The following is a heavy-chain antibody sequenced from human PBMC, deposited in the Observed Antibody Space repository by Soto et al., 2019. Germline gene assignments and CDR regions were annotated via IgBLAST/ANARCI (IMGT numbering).Heavy chain of an antibody. CDR3: AGGAMVTPYYYGLDV. Sequence: EVRLLESGGGLVQPGGSLRLYCAGSGFTSSNYSMSWLRQASGKGLEWVSTTRGHGHYIQYRDSVMGRFTISRDNSKNALYLQINSLRAENTAVYYCAGGAMVTPYYYGLDVWGQGTTVTVSS. D-gene: IGHD5-18*01. CDR2: TRGHGHYI. J-gene: IGHJ6*02. V-gene: IGHV3-23*01. CDR1: GFTSSNYS.